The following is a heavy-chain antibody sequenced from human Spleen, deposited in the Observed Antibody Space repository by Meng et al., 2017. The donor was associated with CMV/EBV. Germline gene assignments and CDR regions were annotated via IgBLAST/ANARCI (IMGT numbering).Heavy chain of an antibody. V-gene: IGHV3-21*01. Sequence: GESLKISCAASGFTVSTNYMSWVRQAPGKGLEWVSSITSSSIYMYYAASVRGRFTISRDNAKNSLYLQINSLRAEDTAMYYCAREGLSAYYYYCMDVWGQGTTVTVSS. J-gene: IGHJ6*02. CDR3: AREGLSAYYYYCMDV. CDR1: GFTVSTNY. D-gene: IGHD3-16*02. CDR2: ITSSSIYM.